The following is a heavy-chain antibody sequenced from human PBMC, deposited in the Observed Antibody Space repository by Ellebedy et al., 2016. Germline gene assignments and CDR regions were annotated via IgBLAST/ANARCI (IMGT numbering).Heavy chain of an antibody. J-gene: IGHJ5*02. CDR1: GFSFSKYY. CDR2: ISSSGDTI. CDR3: ARGVGSGWFDP. D-gene: IGHD2-15*01. V-gene: IGHV3-11*01. Sequence: GGSLRLSCAASGFSFSKYYMSWIRQAPGKGLEWVSYISSSGDTIYADSVKGRFTVSRDNAKNSLYLHMKSLRAEDTAVYYCARGVGSGWFDPWGQGTLVTVSS.